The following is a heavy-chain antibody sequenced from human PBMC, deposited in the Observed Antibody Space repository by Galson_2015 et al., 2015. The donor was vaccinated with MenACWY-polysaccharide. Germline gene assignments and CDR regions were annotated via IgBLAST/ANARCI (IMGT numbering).Heavy chain of an antibody. D-gene: IGHD3-22*01. CDR2: IIPIFGTA. Sequence: SVKVSCKASGGTFSSYAISWVRQAPGQGLEWMGGIIPIFGTANYAQKFQGRVTITADESTSTAYMELSCLRSEDTAVHYCARLNPSYYDSSGYRNHWGQGTLVTVSS. V-gene: IGHV1-69*13. CDR1: GGTFSSYA. CDR3: ARLNPSYYDSSGYRNH. J-gene: IGHJ5*02.